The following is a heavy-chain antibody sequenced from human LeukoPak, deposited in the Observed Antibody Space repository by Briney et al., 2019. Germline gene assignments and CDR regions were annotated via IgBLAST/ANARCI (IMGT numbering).Heavy chain of an antibody. D-gene: IGHD3-10*01. CDR1: GYTFTGYY. V-gene: IGHV1-2*02. J-gene: IGHJ6*03. Sequence: ASVKVSCKASGYTFTGYYMHWVRQAPGQGLEWMGWINPNSGGTNYAQKFQGRVTMTRDTSISTAYMELSRLRSDDTAVYYCARAARDYYGSGSYKGYYYYYMDVWGKGTTVTVSS. CDR3: ARAARDYYGSGSYKGYYYYYMDV. CDR2: INPNSGGT.